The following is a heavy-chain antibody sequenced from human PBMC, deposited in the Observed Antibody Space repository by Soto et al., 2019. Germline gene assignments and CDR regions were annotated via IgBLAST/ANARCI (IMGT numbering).Heavy chain of an antibody. Sequence: SVKPSCKDCGGTFRSNAISWVRQAPKQGLEWMGGIIPIFGTANYAQKFQGRVTITADESTSTANMELSSLRSEDTAVYYCAVEEPEQQLVAFYDYWGQGTLVTVSS. J-gene: IGHJ4*02. D-gene: IGHD6-13*01. CDR2: IIPIFGTA. V-gene: IGHV1-69*13. CDR3: AVEEPEQQLVAFYDY. CDR1: GGTFRSNA.